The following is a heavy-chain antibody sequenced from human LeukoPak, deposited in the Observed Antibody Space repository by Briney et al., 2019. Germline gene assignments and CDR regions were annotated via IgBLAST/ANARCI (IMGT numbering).Heavy chain of an antibody. CDR3: AVVVPAAKGGAFDI. Sequence: ASVKVSCKASGYTFTSYGISWVRQAPGQGLEWMGWISAYNGNTNYAQKLQGRVTMTTDTPTSTAYMELRSLRSDDTAVYYCAVVVPAAKGGAFDIWGQGTMVTVSS. CDR2: ISAYNGNT. CDR1: GYTFTSYG. V-gene: IGHV1-18*01. J-gene: IGHJ3*02. D-gene: IGHD2-2*01.